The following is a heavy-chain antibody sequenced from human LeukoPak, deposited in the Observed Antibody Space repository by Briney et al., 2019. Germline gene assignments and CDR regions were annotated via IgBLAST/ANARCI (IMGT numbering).Heavy chain of an antibody. J-gene: IGHJ4*02. V-gene: IGHV3-23*01. CDR2: IRGSGGST. CDR1: GFTFSSYA. Sequence: GGSLRLSCAASGFTFSSYAMSWVRQAPGKGLEWVSAIRGSGGSTYYADSVKGRFTISRDNSKNTLYLQMNSLRAEDTAVYYCAKVHYTFRVGATTYIDYWGQGTLVTVSS. CDR3: AKVHYTFRVGATTYIDY. D-gene: IGHD1-26*01.